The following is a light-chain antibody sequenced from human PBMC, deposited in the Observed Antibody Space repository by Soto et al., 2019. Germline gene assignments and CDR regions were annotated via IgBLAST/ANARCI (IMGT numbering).Light chain of an antibody. CDR3: QRYDSAPPLT. CDR1: QDIKDY. J-gene: IGKJ1*01. Sequence: DIEMTQSPSSLSASVGDRVAITCRASQDIKDYLAWYQQKPGGVPKLLIYAASTMQSGVPSRFSGSGSATYFTLSISSLQPEDDATYYCQRYDSAPPLTFGQGTKVEIE. CDR2: AAS. V-gene: IGKV1-27*01.